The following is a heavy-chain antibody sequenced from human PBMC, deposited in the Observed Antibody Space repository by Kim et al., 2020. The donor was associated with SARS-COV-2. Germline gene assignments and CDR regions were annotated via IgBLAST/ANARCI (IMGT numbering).Heavy chain of an antibody. D-gene: IGHD5-12*01. CDR3: ARVGYGDGYNYGVDY. Sequence: PSLKGRGTISVDTSKNQFSLKLSSVTAADTAVYYCARVGYGDGYNYGVDYWGQGTLVTVSS. V-gene: IGHV4-34*01. J-gene: IGHJ4*02.